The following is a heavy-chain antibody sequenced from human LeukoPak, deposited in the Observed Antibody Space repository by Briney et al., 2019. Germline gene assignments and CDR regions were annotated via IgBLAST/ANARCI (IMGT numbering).Heavy chain of an antibody. CDR1: GFTFSSYS. D-gene: IGHD3-10*01. CDR3: ARDGAYGSGSYYHDY. CDR2: ISSSSSYI. J-gene: IGHJ4*02. V-gene: IGHV3-21*01. Sequence: GGSLRLSCAASGFTFSSYSMTWVRQAPGKGLEWVSSISSSSSYIYYADSVKGRFIISRDNAKNSLYLQMNSPRAEDTAVYYCARDGAYGSGSYYHDYWGQGTLVTVSS.